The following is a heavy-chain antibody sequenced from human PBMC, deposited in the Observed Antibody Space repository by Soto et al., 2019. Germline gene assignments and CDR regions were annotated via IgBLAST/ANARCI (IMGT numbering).Heavy chain of an antibody. CDR1: GFTFSSYD. J-gene: IGHJ6*02. Sequence: GGSLRLSCAASGFTFSSYDMHWVRQATGKGLEWVSAIGTAGDPYYPGSVKGRFTISRENAKNSLYLQMNSLRAGDTAVYYCARASAPYYDSSGYPREYYYGMDVWGQGTTVTVSS. V-gene: IGHV3-13*05. CDR3: ARASAPYYDSSGYPREYYYGMDV. D-gene: IGHD3-22*01. CDR2: IGTAGDP.